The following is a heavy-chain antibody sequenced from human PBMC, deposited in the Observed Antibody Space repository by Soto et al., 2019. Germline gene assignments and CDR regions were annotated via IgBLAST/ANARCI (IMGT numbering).Heavy chain of an antibody. CDR3: ARLLLCGSGSGVYFAA. Sequence: QLQLQESGPGMVKPSETLSLTCTVSGGSISSSGYYWGWIRQPPGKGLEWIGCINYSGRTYYNPSHKSRVSISLDTPKIRISLKIRAVTVADTGVYLCARLLLCGSGSGVYFAAWGQGTLVT. J-gene: IGHJ5*02. V-gene: IGHV4-39*01. D-gene: IGHD3-10*01. CDR1: GGSISSSGYY. CDR2: INYSGRT.